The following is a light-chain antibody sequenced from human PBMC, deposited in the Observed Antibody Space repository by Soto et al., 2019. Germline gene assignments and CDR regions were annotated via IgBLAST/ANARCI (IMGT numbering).Light chain of an antibody. CDR2: GVS. CDR1: HSLSSRN. Sequence: ELVLTQSPDTLSLSPGERATLSCRASHSLSSRNLAWYQQKPGQAPRPLIYGVSSRATGIPDRFSGSGSGTDFTLTISRLEPEDFAVYYCQQYDSSPWTFGRGTKVDIK. CDR3: QQYDSSPWT. J-gene: IGKJ1*01. V-gene: IGKV3-20*01.